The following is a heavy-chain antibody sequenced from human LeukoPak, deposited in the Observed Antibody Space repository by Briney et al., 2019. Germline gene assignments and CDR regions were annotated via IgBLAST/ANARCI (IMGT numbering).Heavy chain of an antibody. CDR1: GFTFTSYW. V-gene: IGHV3-23*01. CDR3: AKDEVPWFDP. Sequence: GGSLRLSCAVSGFTFTSYWMSWVRQAPGKGLEWVSAISGSGGSTYYADSVKGRFTISRDNSKNTLYLQMNSLRAEDTAVYYCAKDEVPWFDPWGQGTLVTVSS. CDR2: ISGSGGST. J-gene: IGHJ5*02.